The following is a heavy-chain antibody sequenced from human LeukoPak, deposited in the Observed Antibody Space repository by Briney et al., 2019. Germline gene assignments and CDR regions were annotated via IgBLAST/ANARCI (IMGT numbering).Heavy chain of an antibody. CDR2: IYYSGST. Sequence: SETLSLTCTVSGGSISSYYWSRIRQPPGKGLEWIGYIYYSGSTNYNPSLKSRVTISVDTSKNQFSLKLSSVTAADTAVYYCARARLTVTTSGSGPDWFDPWGQGTLVTVSS. CDR3: ARARLTVTTSGSGPDWFDP. V-gene: IGHV4-59*01. D-gene: IGHD4-17*01. CDR1: GGSISSYY. J-gene: IGHJ5*02.